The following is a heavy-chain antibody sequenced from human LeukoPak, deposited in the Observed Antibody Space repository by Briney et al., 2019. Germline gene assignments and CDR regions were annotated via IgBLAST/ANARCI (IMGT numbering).Heavy chain of an antibody. CDR1: GFTFSNYW. J-gene: IGHJ6*04. CDR2: IKHDGSED. CDR3: AELGITMIGGV. D-gene: IGHD3-10*02. Sequence: GGSLKLSCAASGFTFSNYWMTWVRQAPGKGLEWVANIKHDGSEDYYLDSVKGRFTISRDNAKNSLYLQMNSLRAEDTAVYYCAELGITMIGGVWGKGTTVTISS. V-gene: IGHV3-7*01.